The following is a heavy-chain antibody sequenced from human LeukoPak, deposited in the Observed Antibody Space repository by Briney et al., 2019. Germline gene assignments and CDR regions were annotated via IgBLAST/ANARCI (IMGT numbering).Heavy chain of an antibody. CDR1: GGSISSYY. J-gene: IGHJ4*02. D-gene: IGHD3-9*01. Sequence: SETLSLTCTVSGGSISSYYWSWIRQPPGKGLEWIGYIYYSGSTNYNPSLKSRVTTSVDTSKNQFSLKLSSVTAADTAVYYCAGADILTGYCDFDYWGQGTLVTVSS. V-gene: IGHV4-59*12. CDR3: AGADILTGYCDFDY. CDR2: IYYSGST.